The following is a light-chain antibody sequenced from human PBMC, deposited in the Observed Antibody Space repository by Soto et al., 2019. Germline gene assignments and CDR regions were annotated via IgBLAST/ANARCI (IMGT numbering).Light chain of an antibody. J-gene: IGLJ1*01. Sequence: QSALTQPPSVSGSPGQSVAISCSGSSSDVGSNNRVSWYQQSPGTAPKLIIYDVTNRPSRVPDRFAGSKSGNTAPLTTSGLQAEDEADYYCSSFTTSSTYVFGTGTKVTVL. V-gene: IGLV2-18*03. CDR1: SSDVGSNNR. CDR3: SSFTTSSTYV. CDR2: DVT.